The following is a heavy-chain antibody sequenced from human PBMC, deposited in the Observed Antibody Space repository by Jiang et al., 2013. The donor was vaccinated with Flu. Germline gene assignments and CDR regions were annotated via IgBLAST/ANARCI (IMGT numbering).Heavy chain of an antibody. Sequence: GAEVKKPGASVKVSCKASGYTFTGYYMHWVRQAPGQGLEWMGWINPNSGGTNYAQKFQGWVTMTRDTSISTAYMELSRLRSDDTAVYYCARDGATTGDENYYYGMDVWGKGTTVTVSS. D-gene: IGHD1-26*01. V-gene: IGHV1-2*04. CDR1: GYTFTGYY. CDR2: INPNSGGT. CDR3: ARDGATTGDENYYYGMDV. J-gene: IGHJ6*04.